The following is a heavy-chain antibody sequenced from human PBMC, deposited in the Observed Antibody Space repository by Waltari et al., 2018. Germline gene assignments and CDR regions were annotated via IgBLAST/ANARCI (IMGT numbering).Heavy chain of an antibody. CDR1: GGSISSSSYY. D-gene: IGHD3-22*01. V-gene: IGHV4-39*07. CDR2: IYYSGST. Sequence: QLQLQESGPGLVKPSETLSLTCTVSGGSISSSSYYWGWIRQPPGKGLEWIGSIYYSGSTYYNPSLKSRVTISVDTSKNQFSLKLSSVTAADTAVYYCARGAVVIGAFDIWGQGTMVTVSS. J-gene: IGHJ3*02. CDR3: ARGAVVIGAFDI.